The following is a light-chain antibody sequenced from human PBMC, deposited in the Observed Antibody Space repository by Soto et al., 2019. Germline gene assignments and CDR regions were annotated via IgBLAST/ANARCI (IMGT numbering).Light chain of an antibody. CDR1: SSNIGSNT. V-gene: IGLV1-44*01. J-gene: IGLJ2*01. Sequence: QSVLTQPPSASGTPGQRVTISCSGSSSNIGSNTVNWYQQLPGTAPKLLIYSNNQRPSGVPDRFSGSKSGTPASLAISGLQSEDEADNDWAAGDKSLKGLVFGGGPKLTVL. CDR2: SNN. CDR3: AAGDKSLKGLV.